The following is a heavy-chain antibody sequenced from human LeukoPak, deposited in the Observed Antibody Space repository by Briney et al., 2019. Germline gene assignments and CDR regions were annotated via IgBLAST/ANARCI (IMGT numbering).Heavy chain of an antibody. D-gene: IGHD2-15*01. V-gene: IGHV3-21*01. CDR2: ISSSSSYI. CDR3: ARDYYCSGGSCYPPHY. J-gene: IGHJ4*02. Sequence: GGSLRLSCAASGFTFSSYSMNWVRQAPGKGLEWVSSISSSSSYIYYADSVKGRFTISRDNAKNSLYLQMNSLRAEDTAVYYCARDYYCSGGSCYPPHYWGQGTLVTVSS. CDR1: GFTFSSYS.